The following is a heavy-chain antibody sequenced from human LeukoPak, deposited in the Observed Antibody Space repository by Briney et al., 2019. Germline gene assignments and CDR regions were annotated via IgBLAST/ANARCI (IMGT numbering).Heavy chain of an antibody. CDR3: ARGVGSYCSGGACYLDY. J-gene: IGHJ4*02. CDR2: IYSGGST. Sequence: PRGSLRLSCVASGFTVSNNYMSWVRQAPGKGLEWVSVIYSGGSTYYTDSVKGRFTISRDNFKNTLYLQMNNLRAEDTAVYYCARGVGSYCSGGACYLDYWGQGTLVTVSS. D-gene: IGHD2-15*01. V-gene: IGHV3-66*01. CDR1: GFTVSNNY.